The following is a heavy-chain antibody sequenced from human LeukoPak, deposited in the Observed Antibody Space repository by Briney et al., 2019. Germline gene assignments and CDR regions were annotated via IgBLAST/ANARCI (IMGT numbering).Heavy chain of an antibody. Sequence: GGSLRLSCAASGFTFRTYAMSWVRQAPGKGLEWVSAVISSGGSTNYADSVKGRFTISRDNSKNTLYLQMNSLRVEDTAVYFCAKGGGLWFGELSVYYYYGMDVWGQGTTVTASS. CDR1: GFTFRTYA. J-gene: IGHJ6*02. V-gene: IGHV3-23*01. CDR3: AKGGGLWFGELSVYYYYGMDV. CDR2: VISSGGST. D-gene: IGHD3-10*01.